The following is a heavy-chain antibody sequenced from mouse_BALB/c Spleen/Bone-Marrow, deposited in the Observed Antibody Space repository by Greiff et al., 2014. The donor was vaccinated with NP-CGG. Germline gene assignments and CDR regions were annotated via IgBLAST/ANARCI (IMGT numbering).Heavy chain of an antibody. CDR3: ARQEFAIDWYFDV. CDR1: GFNIKDTY. V-gene: IGHV14-3*02. Sequence: EVKLVESGAELVKPGASVKLSCSASGFNIKDTYMHWVKQRPEQGLEWIGRIDPANGNTKYDPKFQDKATITADTSSNTVDLQLSSLTFEDTAVYYCARQEFAIDWYFDVWGAGTTVTVPS. J-gene: IGHJ1*01. D-gene: IGHD6-1*01. CDR2: IDPANGNT.